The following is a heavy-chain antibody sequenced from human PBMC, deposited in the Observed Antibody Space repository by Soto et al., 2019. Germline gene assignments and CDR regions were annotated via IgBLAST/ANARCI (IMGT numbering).Heavy chain of an antibody. Sequence: GGSLRLSCAASGFTFSSYGMQWVRQAPGKGLEWVAAISYDGSNKYYADSVKGRFTISRDNSKNTLYLQMNSLRSEDTAVYYCAKRPKRLGESSPRGGLDPWGQGTLVTVSS. V-gene: IGHV3-30*18. D-gene: IGHD3-16*02. CDR1: GFTFSSYG. CDR2: ISYDGSNK. J-gene: IGHJ5*02. CDR3: AKRPKRLGESSPRGGLDP.